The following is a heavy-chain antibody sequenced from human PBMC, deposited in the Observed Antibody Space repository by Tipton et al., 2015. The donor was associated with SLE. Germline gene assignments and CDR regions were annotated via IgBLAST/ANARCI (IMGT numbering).Heavy chain of an antibody. V-gene: IGHV1-46*01. Sequence: QLVQSGAEVKKPGASVKVSCWASGYTFTTYYIHWVRQAPGQGLEWMGITNPSDGSTSYAQKFQGRVTMTSDTPTTTVYMEVSSLRSDDTAVYYCARFVDTAIAYDYWGQGTLVTVSS. CDR2: TNPSDGST. CDR1: GYTFTTYY. D-gene: IGHD5-18*01. CDR3: ARFVDTAIAYDY. J-gene: IGHJ4*02.